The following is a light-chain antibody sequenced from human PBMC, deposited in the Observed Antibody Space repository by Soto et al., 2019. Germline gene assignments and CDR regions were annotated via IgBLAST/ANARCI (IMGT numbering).Light chain of an antibody. CDR2: GAS. CDR3: QQYGTSPRT. Sequence: EIVLTQSPGTLSLSPGERATLSCXASQSLSSNHLAWYQQKPGQAPRLLIYGASSRATGIPDRFSGSGSGTEFTLTINRLEAEDFTVYYCQQYGTSPRTFGPGTKLEIK. V-gene: IGKV3-20*01. CDR1: QSLSSNH. J-gene: IGKJ2*01.